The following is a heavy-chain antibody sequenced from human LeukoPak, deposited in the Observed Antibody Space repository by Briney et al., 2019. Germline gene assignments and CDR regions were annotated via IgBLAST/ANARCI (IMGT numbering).Heavy chain of an antibody. CDR2: INHSGST. V-gene: IGHV4-34*01. CDR3: ARHSTVLLWFGEPRNDYFDY. Sequence: SETLSLTCAVYGGSFSGYYWSWIRQPPGKGLEWIGEINHSGSTNYNPSLKSRVTISVDTSKNQFSLKLSSVTAADTAVYYCARHSTVLLWFGEPRNDYFDYWGQGTLVTVSS. D-gene: IGHD3-10*01. CDR1: GGSFSGYY. J-gene: IGHJ4*02.